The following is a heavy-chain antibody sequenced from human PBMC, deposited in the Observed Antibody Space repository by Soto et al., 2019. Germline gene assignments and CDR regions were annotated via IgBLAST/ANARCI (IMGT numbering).Heavy chain of an antibody. J-gene: IGHJ6*02. Sequence: GGSLRLSCAASGFTFSSYAMSWVRQAPGKGLEWVSAISGSGGSTYYADSVKGRFTISRDNSKNTLYLQMNGLRAEDTAVYYCANSPPSIAARPGYYYYGMDVWGQGTTVTVSS. CDR2: ISGSGGST. CDR3: ANSPPSIAARPGYYYYGMDV. V-gene: IGHV3-23*01. D-gene: IGHD6-6*01. CDR1: GFTFSSYA.